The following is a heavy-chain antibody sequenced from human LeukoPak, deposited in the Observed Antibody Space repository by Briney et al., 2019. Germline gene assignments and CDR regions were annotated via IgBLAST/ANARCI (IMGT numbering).Heavy chain of an antibody. J-gene: IGHJ6*02. CDR2: IYSGGST. V-gene: IGHV3-66*01. CDR1: GFIVSSNY. Sequence: GGSLRLSRAASGFIVSSNYMSWVRQAPGKGLEWVSVIYSGGSTYYADSVKGRFTISRDNSKNTLYLQMNSLRAEDTAVYYCARGSYSPCMDVWGQGTTVTVSS. CDR3: ARGSYSPCMDV. D-gene: IGHD6-13*01.